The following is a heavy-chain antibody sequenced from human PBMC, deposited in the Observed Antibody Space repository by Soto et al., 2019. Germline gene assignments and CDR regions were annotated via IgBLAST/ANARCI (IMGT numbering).Heavy chain of an antibody. CDR2: INAGNGNT. V-gene: IGHV1-3*01. Sequence: QVQLVQSGAEVKKPGASVKVSCKASGYTFTSYAMHWVRQAPGQRLEWMGWINAGNGNTKYSQKFQGRVTITRDTAXSXXYMELSSLRSEDTAVYYCARSRYCSGGSCYRGFDYWGQGTLVTVSS. D-gene: IGHD2-15*01. J-gene: IGHJ4*02. CDR3: ARSRYCSGGSCYRGFDY. CDR1: GYTFTSYA.